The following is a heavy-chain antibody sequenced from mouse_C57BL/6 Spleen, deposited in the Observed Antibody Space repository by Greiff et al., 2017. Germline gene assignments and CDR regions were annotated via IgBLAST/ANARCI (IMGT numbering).Heavy chain of an antibody. CDR3: ARGDRYAMDY. CDR1: GYAFSSSW. CDR2: IYPGDGDT. V-gene: IGHV1-82*01. D-gene: IGHD2-13*01. Sequence: QVQLQQSGPELVKPGASVKISCKASGYAFSSSWMHWVKQRPGKGLEWIGRIYPGDGDTTYNGKFKGKATLTAAKSSSTAYMQLSSLTSEDSAVYFGARGDRYAMDYWGQGTSVTVSS. J-gene: IGHJ4*01.